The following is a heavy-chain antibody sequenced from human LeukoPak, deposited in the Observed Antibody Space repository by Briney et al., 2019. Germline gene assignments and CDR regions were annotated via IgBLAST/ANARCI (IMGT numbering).Heavy chain of an antibody. CDR2: ISGSGGST. CDR1: GFTFSSYA. CDR3: AKGSLMWLLGTA. D-gene: IGHD3-22*01. Sequence: SGGSLRLSCAASGFTFSSYAMSWVRQAPGKGLEWVSAISGSGGSTYYAGSVKGRFTISRDNSKNTLYLQMNSLRAEDTAVYYCAKGSLMWLLGTAWGQGTLVTVSS. J-gene: IGHJ4*02. V-gene: IGHV3-23*01.